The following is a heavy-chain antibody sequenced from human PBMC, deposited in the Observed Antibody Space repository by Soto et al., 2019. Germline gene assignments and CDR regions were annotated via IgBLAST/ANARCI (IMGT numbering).Heavy chain of an antibody. V-gene: IGHV3-23*01. CDR3: AEDPLGGWGYNWFDP. CDR2: ISGSGGST. Sequence: EVQLLESGGGLVQPGGSLRLSCAASGFTFSSYAMSWVRQAPGKGLEWVSAISGSGGSTYYADSVKGRFTISRDNSKNTLYLQMNSLRAEDTAVYYCAEDPLGGWGYNWFDPWGQGTLVTVSS. J-gene: IGHJ5*02. D-gene: IGHD6-19*01. CDR1: GFTFSSYA.